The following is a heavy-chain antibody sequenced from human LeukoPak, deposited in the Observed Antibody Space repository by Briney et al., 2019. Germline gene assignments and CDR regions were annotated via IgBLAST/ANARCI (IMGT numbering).Heavy chain of an antibody. CDR3: TRAPRESSTMLDR. J-gene: IGHJ5*02. CDR2: INPSDGST. Sequence: ASVKVSCKASGYTFTSFWIQWVRQAPGQGLEWMGLINPSDGSTTYTHRFQGRVIVTRDTSTSTVYMDLSSLKSEDTAVYYCTRAPRESSTMLDRWGQGTLVTVSS. V-gene: IGHV1-46*01. D-gene: IGHD6-13*01. CDR1: GYTFTSFW.